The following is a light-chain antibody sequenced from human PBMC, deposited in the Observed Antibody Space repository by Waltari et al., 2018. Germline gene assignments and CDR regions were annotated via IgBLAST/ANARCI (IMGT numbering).Light chain of an antibody. CDR3: QSTDSRGSYVV. CDR1: TLPKQF. V-gene: IGLV3-25*03. Sequence: SYELTQPPSVSVSPGQTARITCSADTLPKQFVFWYPQKPGQAPLLVIRKDNERPSGIPGRVSGSSAGTTATLTITGVQAEDEADYYCQSTDSRGSYVVFGGGTKLTV. J-gene: IGLJ2*01. CDR2: KDN.